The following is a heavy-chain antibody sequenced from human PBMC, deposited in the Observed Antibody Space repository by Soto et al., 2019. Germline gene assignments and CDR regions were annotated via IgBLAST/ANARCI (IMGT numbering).Heavy chain of an antibody. CDR2: ISGSGGST. CDR1: GFTFSSYA. Sequence: GGSLRLSCAASGFTFSSYAMSWVRQAPGKGLEWVSAISGSGGSTYYADSVKGRFTISRDNSKNTLYLQMNSLRAEDTAVYYCAKPLHQQLVRSIPWFDPWGQGTLVTVSS. J-gene: IGHJ5*02. CDR3: AKPLHQQLVRSIPWFDP. D-gene: IGHD6-6*01. V-gene: IGHV3-23*01.